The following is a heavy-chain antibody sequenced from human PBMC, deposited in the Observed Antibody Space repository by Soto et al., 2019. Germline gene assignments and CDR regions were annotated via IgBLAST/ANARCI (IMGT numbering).Heavy chain of an antibody. CDR1: GFTFSTYD. V-gene: IGHV3-30*18. D-gene: IGHD2-21*02. CDR3: AKVSISKSSAVTFDS. Sequence: QVQLVESGGGMVQPGRSLRLSCTVSGFTFSTYDMHWVRQAPGKGLEWVAVVSYDAGYKNYADSMKGRFTISRDNSKNTLYLQMNSLRPEDTAVYYCAKVSISKSSAVTFDSWGQGTLVTVSS. J-gene: IGHJ4*02. CDR2: VSYDAGYK.